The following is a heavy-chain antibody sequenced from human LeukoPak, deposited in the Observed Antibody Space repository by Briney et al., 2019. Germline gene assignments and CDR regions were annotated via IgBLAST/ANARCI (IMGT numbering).Heavy chain of an antibody. CDR2: ISSSSSYI. J-gene: IGHJ4*02. V-gene: IGHV3-21*01. Sequence: GGSLRLSCAASGFTFSSYSMDWVRQAPGKGLEWVSSISSSSSYIYYADSVKGRFTISRDNAKNSLYLQMNSLRAEDTAVYYCARDQVVGASSPYYFDYWGQGTLVTVSS. CDR1: GFTFSSYS. D-gene: IGHD1-26*01. CDR3: ARDQVVGASSPYYFDY.